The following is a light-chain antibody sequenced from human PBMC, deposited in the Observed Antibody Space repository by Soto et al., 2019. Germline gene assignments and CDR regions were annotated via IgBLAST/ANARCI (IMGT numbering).Light chain of an antibody. J-gene: IGKJ1*01. V-gene: IGKV1-5*01. CDR1: QSISSW. Sequence: DIQMTQSPSTLSASVGDRVTITCRASQSISSWLAWYQQKPGKAPKLLINDASSLGSGVPARFNGSASGTEFTLSISSRKHDDFATYYDQQYYSYWMFGQGTKVEIK. CDR3: QQYYSYWM. CDR2: DAS.